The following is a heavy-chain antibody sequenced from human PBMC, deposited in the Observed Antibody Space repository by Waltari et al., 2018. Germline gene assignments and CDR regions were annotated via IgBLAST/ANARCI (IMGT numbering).Heavy chain of an antibody. V-gene: IGHV4-34*02. D-gene: IGHD3-22*01. Sequence: QVQLQQWGARLLKSSETLSLTCAVYGGSFSSYYCIWIRQPPGKGREWIGEINQSGNTNYNPSLKSRITISVDTSKNQFSLKVRSVTVADTAVYYCARFSSRRYDNTGDDAFEVWGQGTMVTVSS. CDR3: ARFSSRRYDNTGDDAFEV. CDR1: GGSFSSYY. J-gene: IGHJ3*01. CDR2: INQSGNT.